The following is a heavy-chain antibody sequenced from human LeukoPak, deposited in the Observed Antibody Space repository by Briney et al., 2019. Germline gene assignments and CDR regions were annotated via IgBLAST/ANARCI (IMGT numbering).Heavy chain of an antibody. Sequence: SGGSLRLSCAASGFTFSEYYMSWIRQAPGKGLEWLSYISNTAGTIYYADSVKGRFTISRDNAKNSLYLQMNRLRAEDTAVYYCARAMGATGGHFDYWGQGTLVTVSS. J-gene: IGHJ4*02. V-gene: IGHV3-11*01. CDR3: ARAMGATGGHFDY. CDR2: ISNTAGTI. CDR1: GFTFSEYY. D-gene: IGHD1-26*01.